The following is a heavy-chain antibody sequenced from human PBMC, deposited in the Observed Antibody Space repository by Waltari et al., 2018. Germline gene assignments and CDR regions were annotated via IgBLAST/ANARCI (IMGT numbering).Heavy chain of an antibody. V-gene: IGHV1-69*04. CDR1: GGTFSSYA. CDR3: ARGGDQMRGPDAFDI. D-gene: IGHD2-2*01. J-gene: IGHJ3*02. Sequence: QVQLVQSGAEVKKPGSSVKVSCKASGGTFSSYAISWVRQAPGQGLEWMGGIIPMLGIANYAQKFQGRVTITADESTSTAYMELSSLRSEDTAVYYCARGGDQMRGPDAFDIWGQGTMVTVSS. CDR2: IIPMLGIA.